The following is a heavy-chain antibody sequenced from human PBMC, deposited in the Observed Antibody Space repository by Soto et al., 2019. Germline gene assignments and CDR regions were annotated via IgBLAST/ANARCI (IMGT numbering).Heavy chain of an antibody. CDR3: ARVPYYYDSSGYYVWFDP. D-gene: IGHD3-22*01. CDR1: GGSISSGGYS. Sequence: SETLSLTCAVSGGSISSGGYSWSWIRQPPGKGLEWIGYIYHSGSTYYNPSLKSRVTISVDRSKNQFSLKLSSVTAADTAVYYCARVPYYYDSSGYYVWFDPWGQGTLVTVS. CDR2: IYHSGST. J-gene: IGHJ5*02. V-gene: IGHV4-30-2*01.